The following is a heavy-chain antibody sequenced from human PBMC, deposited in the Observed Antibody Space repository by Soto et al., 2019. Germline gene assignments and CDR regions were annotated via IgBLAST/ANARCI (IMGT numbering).Heavy chain of an antibody. V-gene: IGHV4-31*03. J-gene: IGHJ4*02. Sequence: QVQLQESGPGLVKPSQTLSLTCTVSGGSITSGGYYWSWIRQHPGKGLEWIGYIYYSGSTYYNPSLKSRVTISVDTSKNQFSLKLSAVTAADTAVYYCARARVLWFAELWTYYFDYWGQGTLVTVSS. CDR1: GGSITSGGYY. D-gene: IGHD3-10*01. CDR3: ARARVLWFAELWTYYFDY. CDR2: IYYSGST.